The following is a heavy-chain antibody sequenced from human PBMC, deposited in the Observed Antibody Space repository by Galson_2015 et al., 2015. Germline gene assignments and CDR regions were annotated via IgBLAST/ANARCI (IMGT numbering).Heavy chain of an antibody. J-gene: IGHJ4*02. CDR1: GFTFSSYW. CDR3: ASLPLVYYYDILTGYEGDY. V-gene: IGHV3-7*01. D-gene: IGHD3-9*01. CDR2: IKQDGSEK. Sequence: SLRLSCAASGFTFSSYWMSWVRQAPGKGLEWVANIKQDGSEKYYVDSVKGRFTISRDNAKNSLYLQMNSLRAEDTAVYYCASLPLVYYYDILTGYEGDYWGQGTLVTVSS.